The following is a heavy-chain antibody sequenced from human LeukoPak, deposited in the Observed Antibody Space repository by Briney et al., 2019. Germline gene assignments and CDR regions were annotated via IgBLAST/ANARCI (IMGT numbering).Heavy chain of an antibody. J-gene: IGHJ4*02. CDR3: ARDSDYGDPAYFDY. Sequence: GGSLRLSCAASGFTFSDYYMNWIRQAPGKGLEWVSYISSRGTSIYYADSVKGRFTISRDNAKNSLYLQMNSLRAEDTAFYYCARDSDYGDPAYFDYWGQGTLVTVSS. CDR1: GFTFSDYY. CDR2: ISSRGTSI. V-gene: IGHV3-11*01. D-gene: IGHD4-17*01.